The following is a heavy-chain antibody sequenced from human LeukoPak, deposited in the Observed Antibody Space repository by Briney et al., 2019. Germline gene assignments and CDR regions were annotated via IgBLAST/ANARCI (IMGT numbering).Heavy chain of an antibody. Sequence: GGSLRLSCAASGFTFSSYGMHWVCQAPGKGLEWVAVISYDGSNKYYADSVKGRFTISRDNSKNTLFLQMNSLRAEDTAVYYCARGVARYFFDYWGQGTLVTVSS. V-gene: IGHV3-33*05. CDR1: GFTFSSYG. CDR2: ISYDGSNK. D-gene: IGHD2-15*01. CDR3: ARGVARYFFDY. J-gene: IGHJ4*02.